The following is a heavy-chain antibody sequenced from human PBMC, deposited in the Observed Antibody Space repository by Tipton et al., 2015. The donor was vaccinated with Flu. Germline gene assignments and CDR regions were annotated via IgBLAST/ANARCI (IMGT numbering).Heavy chain of an antibody. CDR2: IHYSGST. Sequence: TLSLTCTVSGGSISTYYWSWIRQSPVRGLEWIGYIHYSGSTNYNPSLKSRVTMSVDAPKNEFSLKVRSVTAADTAVYYCARGGKSYSSGWHGPWGQGTLVTVSS. CDR1: GGSISTYY. J-gene: IGHJ5*02. V-gene: IGHV4-59*01. D-gene: IGHD6-19*01. CDR3: ARGGKSYSSGWHGP.